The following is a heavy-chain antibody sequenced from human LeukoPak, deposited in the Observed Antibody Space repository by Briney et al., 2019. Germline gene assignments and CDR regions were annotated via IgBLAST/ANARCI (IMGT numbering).Heavy chain of an antibody. Sequence: GGSLRLSCPASGFTFDDYAIHWVRQDPGKGLEWVSGMSLNSGSISYADSVKGRFSISTEKAKNSLYLQMNSLRAEDTALYYYAKGSITMVRGKGSYFDYWGQGTLVTVSS. D-gene: IGHD3-10*01. CDR3: AKGSITMVRGKGSYFDY. J-gene: IGHJ4*02. V-gene: IGHV3-9*01. CDR1: GFTFDDYA. CDR2: MSLNSGSI.